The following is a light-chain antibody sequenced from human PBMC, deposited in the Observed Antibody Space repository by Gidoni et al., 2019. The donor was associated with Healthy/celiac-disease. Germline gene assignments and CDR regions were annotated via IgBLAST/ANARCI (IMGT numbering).Light chain of an antibody. CDR3: QQRSNWPLT. J-gene: IGKJ4*01. Sequence: EIVLTQSPATLSLSPGERATLSCRASQSVSSYLAWNQQNPGQAPRLLIYAASNRATGIPARFSGSGSGTDFTLTFSSLGPEDFAVYYCQQRSNWPLTFXGXTKVEIK. CDR1: QSVSSY. CDR2: AAS. V-gene: IGKV3-11*01.